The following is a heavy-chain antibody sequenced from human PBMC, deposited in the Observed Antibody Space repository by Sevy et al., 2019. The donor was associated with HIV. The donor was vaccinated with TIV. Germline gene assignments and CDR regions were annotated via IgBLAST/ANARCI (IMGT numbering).Heavy chain of an antibody. J-gene: IGHJ4*02. D-gene: IGHD4-17*01. Sequence: GGSLRLSCAASGFTFSTYGMHWVRQAPGKGLEWVAVIWFDGSNTYYADSVKDRFTISRDIAKNTLHLQMNSLRAEDTAVYYYARDLEFYDYGDYGPAFMPDYWGQGTLVTVSS. CDR1: GFTFSTYG. CDR3: ARDLEFYDYGDYGPAFMPDY. V-gene: IGHV3-33*01. CDR2: IWFDGSNT.